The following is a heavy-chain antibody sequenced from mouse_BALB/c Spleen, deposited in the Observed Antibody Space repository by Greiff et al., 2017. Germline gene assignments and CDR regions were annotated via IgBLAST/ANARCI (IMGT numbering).Heavy chain of an antibody. V-gene: IGHV2-9*02. CDR2: IWAGGST. Sequence: VQLQQSGPGLVAPSQSLSITCTVSGFSLTSYGVHWVHQPPGKGLEWLGVIWAGGSTNYNSALMSRLSISKDNSKSQVFLKMNSLQTDDTAMYYCARVGSSYAMDYWGQGTSVTVSS. CDR3: ARVGSSYAMDY. CDR1: GFSLTSYG. J-gene: IGHJ4*01. D-gene: IGHD1-1*01.